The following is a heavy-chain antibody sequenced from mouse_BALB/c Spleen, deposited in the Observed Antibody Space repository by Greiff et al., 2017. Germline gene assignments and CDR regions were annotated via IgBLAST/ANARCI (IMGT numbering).Heavy chain of an antibody. Sequence: EVQRVESGGGLVKPGGSLKLSCAASGFTFSSYTMSWVRQTPEKRLEWVATISSGGSYTYYPDSVKGRFTISRDNAKNTLYLQMSSLKSEDTAMYYCTREGGTTASGAMDYWGQGTSVTVSS. J-gene: IGHJ4*01. V-gene: IGHV5-6-4*01. CDR1: GFTFSSYT. CDR3: TREGGTTASGAMDY. D-gene: IGHD1-2*01. CDR2: ISSGGSYT.